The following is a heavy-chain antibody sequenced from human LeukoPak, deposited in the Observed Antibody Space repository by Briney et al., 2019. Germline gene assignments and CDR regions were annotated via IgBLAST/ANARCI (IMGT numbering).Heavy chain of an antibody. CDR1: GGSISSYY. D-gene: IGHD3-3*01. Sequence: PSETLSLTCTVSGGSISSYYWSWIRQPAGKGLEWIGRIYTSGSTNYNPSLNSRVTMSVDTSKNQFSLKLSSVTAADAAVYYCARVSRYDFWSGYYVFDYWGQGTLVTVSS. CDR2: IYTSGST. V-gene: IGHV4-4*07. CDR3: ARVSRYDFWSGYYVFDY. J-gene: IGHJ4*02.